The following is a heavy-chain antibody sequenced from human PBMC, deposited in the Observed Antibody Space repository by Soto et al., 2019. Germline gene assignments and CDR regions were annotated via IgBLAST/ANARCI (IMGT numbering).Heavy chain of an antibody. CDR1: GFNFTNHW. J-gene: IGHJ5*02. CDR3: TRETGVWLLKWFDP. D-gene: IGHD2-8*01. Sequence: TGGSLRLTCAAYGFNFTNHWMHWVRQAPGKGLVWVSRITSDGKSKAYAESVKGRFARSRDNAKNTVDLQMNGLTVEDTAVYYGTRETGVWLLKWFDP. CDR2: ITSDGKSK. V-gene: IGHV3-74*01.